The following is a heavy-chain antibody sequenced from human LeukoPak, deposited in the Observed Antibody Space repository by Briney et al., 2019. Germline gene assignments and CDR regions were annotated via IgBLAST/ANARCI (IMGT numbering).Heavy chain of an antibody. V-gene: IGHV4-39*07. D-gene: IGHD3-3*01. CDR2: ISFSGNT. Sequence: SETLSLTCTASGGSINTFDYYWGWIRQSPGKGLEWIGSISFSGNTYSNPSLKSRVTISVDTSKNQFSLRVTSVTAADTAVYFCATDNVKSGVFRYYFDSWGQGSLVTVSS. CDR3: ATDNVKSGVFRYYFDS. CDR1: GGSINTFDYY. J-gene: IGHJ4*02.